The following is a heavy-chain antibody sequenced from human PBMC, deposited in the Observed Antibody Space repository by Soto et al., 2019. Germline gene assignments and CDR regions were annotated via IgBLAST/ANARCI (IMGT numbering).Heavy chain of an antibody. V-gene: IGHV3-23*01. CDR2: ISGPGGST. CDR1: GFTFNNYA. CDR3: AKDRLGGNFDY. J-gene: IGHJ4*02. Sequence: EVQLLDSGGGLVQPGGSLRLSCAASGFTFNNYAMNWVRQAPGKGLEWVATISGPGGSTYYADSVKGRFTISRDNSKNTLYLQMNSLRVEDTAVYYCAKDRLGGNFDYWGQGTQVTVSS.